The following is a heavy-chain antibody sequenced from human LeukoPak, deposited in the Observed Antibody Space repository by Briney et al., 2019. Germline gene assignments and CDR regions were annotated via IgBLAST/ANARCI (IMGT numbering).Heavy chain of an antibody. V-gene: IGHV4-39*07. D-gene: IGHD3-3*01. CDR1: GGSISSSSYY. CDR2: IYYSGST. Sequence: SETLSLTCTVSGGSISSSSYYWGWIRQPPGKGLEWIGSIYYSGSTYYNPSLKSRVTISVDTSKNQFSLKLSSVTAADTAVYYCARIGVVIPTAYYFDYWGQGTLVTVSS. J-gene: IGHJ4*02. CDR3: ARIGVVIPTAYYFDY.